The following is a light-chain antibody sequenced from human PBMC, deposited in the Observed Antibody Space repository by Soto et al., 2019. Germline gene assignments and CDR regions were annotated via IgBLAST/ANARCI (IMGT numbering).Light chain of an antibody. CDR1: MRDVGAYNL. V-gene: IGLV2-23*01. CDR3: CSYASSSSYV. Sequence: QSALTQPASVSGSAGQSITISCSGTMRDVGAYNLVSWYQQHPGTAPKLLIYEGTQRPSGVSSRFSGSKSGNTASLTISGLQAEDEADYYCCSYASSSSYVFGTGTKVTVL. CDR2: EGT. J-gene: IGLJ1*01.